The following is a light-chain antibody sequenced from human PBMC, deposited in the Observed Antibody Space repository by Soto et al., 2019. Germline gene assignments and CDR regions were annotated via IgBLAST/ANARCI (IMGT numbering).Light chain of an antibody. CDR3: QQRSSWPLT. V-gene: IGKV3-11*01. J-gene: IGKJ4*01. CDR2: DES. Sequence: EIELTQSPATLCWSRGESRSLCSLASQSVSRYLAWYQQKPGQAPRLVIYDESNRATGIPARFSVSGSGPDFTLACSSLEPEDFAVYYCQQRSSWPLTFGGGTKVDIK. CDR1: QSVSRY.